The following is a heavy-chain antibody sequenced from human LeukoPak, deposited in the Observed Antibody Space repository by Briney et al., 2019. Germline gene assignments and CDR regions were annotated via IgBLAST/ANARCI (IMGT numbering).Heavy chain of an antibody. CDR2: ISAFNGNT. CDR1: GYSFTTYG. D-gene: IGHD2-15*01. J-gene: IGHJ3*02. V-gene: IGHV1-18*01. Sequence: ASVKVSCKASGYSFTTYGISWVRQAPGQGLEWMGWISAFNGNTNYAQNLQGRVTMTTDTSTSTAYMELRSLRSDDTAVYYCAPGYCSAVSCYSGGFDIWGQGTMVTVSS. CDR3: APGYCSAVSCYSGGFDI.